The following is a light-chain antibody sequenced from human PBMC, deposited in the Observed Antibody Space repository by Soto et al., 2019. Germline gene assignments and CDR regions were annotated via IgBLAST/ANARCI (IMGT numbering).Light chain of an antibody. CDR3: QVWDASSGWV. CDR2: DDS. V-gene: IGLV3-21*02. CDR1: NIGGKS. Sequence: SYELTQPPSVSVAPGQTARITCGENNIGGKSVHWYQQKPGQAPLLVVYDDSDRPSGIPERFSGSNSGKTATLTVSTVEAGDEAAYYCQVWDASSGWVFGGGTKLTVL. J-gene: IGLJ3*02.